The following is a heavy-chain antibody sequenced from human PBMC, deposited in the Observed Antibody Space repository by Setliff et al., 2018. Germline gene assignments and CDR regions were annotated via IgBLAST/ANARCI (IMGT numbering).Heavy chain of an antibody. CDR3: AKQRTITFSNDAFDV. Sequence: GGSLRLSCAASGFTFSSYAMSWVRQAPGKGLEWVSVIYSGGSSTYYADSVKGRFTISRDNSKNTLYLQMNSLRAEDTAVYYCAKQRTITFSNDAFDVWGQGTMVTVSS. J-gene: IGHJ3*01. CDR1: GFTFSSYA. V-gene: IGHV3-23*03. CDR2: IYSGGSST. D-gene: IGHD4-4*01.